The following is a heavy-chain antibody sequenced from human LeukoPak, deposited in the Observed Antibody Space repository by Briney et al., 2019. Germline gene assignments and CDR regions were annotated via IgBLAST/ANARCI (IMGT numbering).Heavy chain of an antibody. J-gene: IGHJ4*02. V-gene: IGHV1-2*02. CDR1: GYTFTGYY. CDR3: ARCPWDDKQPPDDY. D-gene: IGHD3-9*01. CDR2: INPNSGGT. Sequence: GASVKVSCKASGYTFTGYYMHWVRQAPGQGLEWMGWINPNSGGTNYAQKFQGRVTMTRDTSISTAYMELRSLRSDDTAVYYCARCPWDDKQPPDDYWGQGTLVTVSS.